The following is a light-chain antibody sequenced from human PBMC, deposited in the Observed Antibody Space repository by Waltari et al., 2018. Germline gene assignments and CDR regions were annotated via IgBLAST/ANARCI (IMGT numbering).Light chain of an antibody. Sequence: QSALPQPASVSGSPGQSITISCTGTSSAVGSYNLVTWYQQHPGKAPKLMIYEGSKRPSGVPNRFSGSKSGNTASLTISGLQAEDEADYYCCSYAGREVVFGGGTKLTVL. CDR3: CSYAGREVV. CDR2: EGS. J-gene: IGLJ2*01. V-gene: IGLV2-23*01. CDR1: SSAVGSYNL.